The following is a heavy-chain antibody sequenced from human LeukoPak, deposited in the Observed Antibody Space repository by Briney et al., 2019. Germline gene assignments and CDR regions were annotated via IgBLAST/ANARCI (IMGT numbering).Heavy chain of an antibody. D-gene: IGHD3-22*01. CDR3: AKDSSSYDWGYMDV. J-gene: IGHJ6*03. Sequence: GGSLRLTCAASGFTFSTYAMSWVRQAPGKGLEWVSLIGGSDGRTRYADSVKGRFTISRDNSKNTLYLEMNSLRAEDTAVYYCAKDSSSYDWGYMDVWGKGTTVTISS. CDR1: GFTFSTYA. V-gene: IGHV3-23*01. CDR2: IGGSDGRT.